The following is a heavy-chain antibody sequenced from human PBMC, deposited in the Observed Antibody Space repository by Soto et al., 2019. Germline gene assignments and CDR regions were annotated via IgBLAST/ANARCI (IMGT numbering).Heavy chain of an antibody. CDR2: ISWDGGNT. Sequence: LRLSCAASGFTFDDYTMHWVRQAPGKGLEWVSMISWDGGNTYYADSVKGRFTISRDNSKNSLYLQMNSLRTEDTALYYCAKDTSWTIDYWGQGTLVTVSS. D-gene: IGHD4-17*01. CDR3: AKDTSWTIDY. V-gene: IGHV3-43*01. CDR1: GFTFDDYT. J-gene: IGHJ4*02.